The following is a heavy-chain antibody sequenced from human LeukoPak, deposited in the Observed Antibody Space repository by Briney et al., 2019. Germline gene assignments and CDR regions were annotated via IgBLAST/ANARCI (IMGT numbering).Heavy chain of an antibody. Sequence: SETLSLTCTVSGGSISSGDYYWSWIHQPPGKGLEWIGYIYYSGSTYYNPSLKSRVTISVDTSKNQFSLKVNSVTAADTAVYYCARVNFGELLLDYWGQGTLVTVSS. V-gene: IGHV4-30-4*01. J-gene: IGHJ4*02. CDR2: IYYSGST. CDR1: GGSISSGDYY. CDR3: ARVNFGELLLDY. D-gene: IGHD3-10*01.